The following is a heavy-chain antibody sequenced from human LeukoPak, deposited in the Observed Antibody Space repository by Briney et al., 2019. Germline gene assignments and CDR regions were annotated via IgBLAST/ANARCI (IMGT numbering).Heavy chain of an antibody. CDR3: ARSWSIAARFCFGY. V-gene: IGHV3-30*04. CDR1: GFTFSSYA. J-gene: IGHJ4*02. Sequence: PGRSLRLSCAASGFTFSSYAMHWVRQAPGKGLEWVAVISYDGSNKYYADSVKGRFTISRDNSKNTLYLQMNSLRPEDTAVYYCARSWSIAARFCFGYGGQGPLVTVS. CDR2: ISYDGSNK. D-gene: IGHD6-6*01.